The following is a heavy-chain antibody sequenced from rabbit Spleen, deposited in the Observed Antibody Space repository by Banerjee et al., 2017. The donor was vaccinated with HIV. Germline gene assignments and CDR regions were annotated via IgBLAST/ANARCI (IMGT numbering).Heavy chain of an antibody. CDR1: GFSFNSGYD. D-gene: IGHD1-1*01. CDR3: ARDTSTSFSSYGMDL. Sequence: VESGGDLVKPGASLTLSCKASGFSFNSGYDMCWVRQAPGKGLEWIACVYAGSSGSTYSATWAKGRFTISKTSSTTVTLQMTSLTAADTAIYFCARDTSTSFSSYGMDLWGPGTLVTVS. CDR2: VYAGSSGST. V-gene: IGHV1S40*01. J-gene: IGHJ6*01.